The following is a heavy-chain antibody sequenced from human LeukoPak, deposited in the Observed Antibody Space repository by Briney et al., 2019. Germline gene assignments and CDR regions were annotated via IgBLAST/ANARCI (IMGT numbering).Heavy chain of an antibody. D-gene: IGHD3-9*01. CDR1: DDSITMYY. J-gene: IGHJ2*01. Sequence: PSETLSLTCSVSDDSITMYYWTWIRQPPGKGLEWIGYVDHTGSTNFNPSLNGRVSISRDTTKNLFSLRLRSVTAADTAVYYCAREDIHILTGYHRRELYWYFDLWGRGTLVTVSS. V-gene: IGHV4-4*08. CDR3: AREDIHILTGYHRRELYWYFDL. CDR2: VDHTGST.